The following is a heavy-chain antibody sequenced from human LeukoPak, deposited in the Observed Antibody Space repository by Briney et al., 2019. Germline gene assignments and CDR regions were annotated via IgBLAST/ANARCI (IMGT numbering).Heavy chain of an antibody. CDR2: MNPNSGNT. Sequence: ASVKVSCKASGYTFTSYDINWVRQATGQGLEWMGWMNPNSGNTGYAQKFQGRVTMTRNTSISTAYMELSSLRSEDTVVYYCARLRYSSSWYGFHYYYYGMDVWGQGTTVTVSS. V-gene: IGHV1-8*01. CDR1: GYTFTSYD. D-gene: IGHD6-13*01. CDR3: ARLRYSSSWYGFHYYYYGMDV. J-gene: IGHJ6*02.